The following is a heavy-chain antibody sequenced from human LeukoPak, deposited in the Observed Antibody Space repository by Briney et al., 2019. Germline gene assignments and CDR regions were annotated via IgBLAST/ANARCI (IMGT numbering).Heavy chain of an antibody. CDR1: GFTFSSYE. V-gene: IGHV3-48*03. D-gene: IGHD3-10*01. CDR3: ARDRPYGSGRERYFDY. J-gene: IGHJ4*02. Sequence: PGGSLRLSCAASGFTFSSYEMNWVRQAPGKGLEWVSYISSSGSTIYYADSVKGRFTISRDNAKNSLYLQMNSLRAEDTAVYYCARDRPYGSGRERYFDYRGQGTLVTVSS. CDR2: ISSSGSTI.